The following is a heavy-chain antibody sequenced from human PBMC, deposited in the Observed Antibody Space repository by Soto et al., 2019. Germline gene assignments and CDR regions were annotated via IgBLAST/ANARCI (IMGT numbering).Heavy chain of an antibody. J-gene: IGHJ5*02. Sequence: ASVKVSCKASGYIFTDHYIHWVRQAPGQGLEWVGWMSPYTGVGKYAEKFQGRVTMSRDTSISTAYMELSSLRSDDTAVYYCAIDAERNWFDPWGRGTLVTVSS. CDR2: MSPYTGVG. CDR3: AIDAERNWFDP. CDR1: GYIFTDHY. V-gene: IGHV1-2*02.